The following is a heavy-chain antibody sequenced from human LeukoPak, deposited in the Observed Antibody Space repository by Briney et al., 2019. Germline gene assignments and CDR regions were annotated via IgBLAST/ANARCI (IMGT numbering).Heavy chain of an antibody. D-gene: IGHD2-21*02. J-gene: IGHJ6*03. Sequence: PSETLSLTCAVYGGSFSGYYWSWIRQPPGKGLEWIGEINHSGSTNYNPSLKSRVTISVDTSKNQFSLKMKSVTAADTAVYYCVGWGLDPDYYYYYVDVWGKGTTVTVSS. CDR3: VGWGLDPDYYYYYVDV. CDR2: INHSGST. V-gene: IGHV4-34*01. CDR1: GGSFSGYY.